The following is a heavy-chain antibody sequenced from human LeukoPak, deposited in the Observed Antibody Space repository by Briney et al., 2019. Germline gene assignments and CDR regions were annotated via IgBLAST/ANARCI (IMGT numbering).Heavy chain of an antibody. CDR2: ISSTDAGT. V-gene: IGHV3-23*01. CDR1: GFTVSNAW. D-gene: IGHD1-26*01. Sequence: GGSLRLSCAASGFTVSNAWMSWVRQAPGKGLEWVSAISSTDAGTYHADSVRGRFTISRDSSKNTLYLQMNSLRAEDTAVYYCAREVKLARLDYWGQGTLVTVSS. CDR3: AREVKLARLDY. J-gene: IGHJ4*02.